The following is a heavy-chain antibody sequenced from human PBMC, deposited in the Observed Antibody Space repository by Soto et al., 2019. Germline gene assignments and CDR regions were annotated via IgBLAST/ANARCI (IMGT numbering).Heavy chain of an antibody. J-gene: IGHJ3*01. CDR3: VKAISARSNSAKAFDL. D-gene: IGHD3-3*01. CDR2: ISSNGGTT. CDR1: EFTFSSFA. Sequence: PGGSLRLSCSASEFTFSSFAMHWVRQAPGKGLEYVSAISSNGGTTWYADSVNGRFTISRDNSKNTLYLQMSSLRVEDTAVYYCVKAISARSNSAKAFDLWGQGTMVTVSS. V-gene: IGHV3-64D*06.